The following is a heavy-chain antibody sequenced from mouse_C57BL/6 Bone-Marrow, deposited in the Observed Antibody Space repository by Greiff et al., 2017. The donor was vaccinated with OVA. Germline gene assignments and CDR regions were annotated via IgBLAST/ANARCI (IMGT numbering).Heavy chain of an antibody. CDR3: TLYDGYYVPFDY. D-gene: IGHD2-3*01. V-gene: IGHV14-1*01. CDR2: IDPEDGDT. Sequence: EVQLQQSGAELVKPGASVKLSCTASGFNIKDYYMHWVKQRPEQGLEWIGRIDPEDGDTEYAPKFQGKATMTADTSSNTAYLQLSSLTSEDTAVYYCTLYDGYYVPFDYWGQGTTLTVSS. J-gene: IGHJ2*01. CDR1: GFNIKDYY.